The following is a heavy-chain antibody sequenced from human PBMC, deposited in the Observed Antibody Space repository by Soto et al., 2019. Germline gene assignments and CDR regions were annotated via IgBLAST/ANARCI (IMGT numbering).Heavy chain of an antibody. D-gene: IGHD2-15*01. CDR2: IYYSGST. CDR3: ARHTPAISISDH. V-gene: IGHV4-39*01. Sequence: QLQLQESGPGLVKPSETLSLTCTVSGGSISSSSYYWGWIRQPPGKGLEWIGSIYYSGSTYYNPSLKGRVTISVDKAKDQFSLKLGSVTGADTAVYYCARHTPAISISDHWGQGTLVTVSS. CDR1: GGSISSSSYY. J-gene: IGHJ4*02.